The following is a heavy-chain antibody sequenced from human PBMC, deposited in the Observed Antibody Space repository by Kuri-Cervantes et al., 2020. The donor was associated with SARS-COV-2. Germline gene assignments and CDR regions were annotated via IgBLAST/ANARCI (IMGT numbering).Heavy chain of an antibody. J-gene: IGHJ3*02. V-gene: IGHV4-34*01. CDR1: GGSFSGYY. CDR3: ARRLQLAGAFDI. CDR2: INHSGST. Sequence: SETLSLTCAVYGGSFSGYYWSWIRQPPGKGLEWIGEINHSGSTNYNPSLKSRVTISVDTSKNHFSLKLSSVTAADTAVYYCARRLQLAGAFDILGQGTMVTVSS. D-gene: IGHD6-13*01.